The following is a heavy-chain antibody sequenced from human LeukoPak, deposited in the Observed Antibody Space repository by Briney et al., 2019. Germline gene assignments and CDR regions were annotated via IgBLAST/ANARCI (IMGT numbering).Heavy chain of an antibody. Sequence: GASVKVSCKASGYTFTGYYMHWVRQAPGQGLEWVGRINPNSGGTNYAQKFQGRVTMTRDTSISTAYMELSRLRSDDTAVYYCASGITPYDRARIDIWGQGTMVTVSS. CDR1: GYTFTGYY. V-gene: IGHV1-2*06. CDR2: INPNSGGT. D-gene: IGHD3-22*01. CDR3: ASGITPYDRARIDI. J-gene: IGHJ3*02.